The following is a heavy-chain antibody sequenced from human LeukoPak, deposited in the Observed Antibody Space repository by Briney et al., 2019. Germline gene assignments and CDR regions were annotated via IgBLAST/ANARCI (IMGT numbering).Heavy chain of an antibody. D-gene: IGHD1-26*01. CDR1: GYTFTSYA. CDR3: ARVGRSGSYHFYYYYGMDV. J-gene: IGHJ6*02. Sequence: GASVKVSCKASGYTFTSYAMHWVRQAPGQRLEWVGWINAGNGNTKYSQKFQGRVTITRDTSASTAYMELSSLRSEDTAVYYCARVGRSGSYHFYYYYGMDVWGQGTTVTVSS. CDR2: INAGNGNT. V-gene: IGHV1-3*01.